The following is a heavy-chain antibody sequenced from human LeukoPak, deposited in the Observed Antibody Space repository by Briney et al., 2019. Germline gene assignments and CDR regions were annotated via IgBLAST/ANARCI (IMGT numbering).Heavy chain of an antibody. CDR1: GGSISSGGYS. J-gene: IGHJ4*02. CDR2: IYHSGST. D-gene: IGHD6-19*01. Sequence: PSQTLSLTCAVSGGSISSGGYSWSWIRQPPGKGLEWIGYIYHSGSTYYNPSLKSRVTISVDRSKNQFSLKLSSVTAADTAVYYCASTTQWLGEFDYWGQGTLVTVSS. CDR3: ASTTQWLGEFDY. V-gene: IGHV4-30-2*01.